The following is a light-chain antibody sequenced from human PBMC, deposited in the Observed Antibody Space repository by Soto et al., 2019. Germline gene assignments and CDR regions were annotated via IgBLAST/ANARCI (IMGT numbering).Light chain of an antibody. CDR1: QDISHW. CDR2: AAS. Sequence: DIQMTQSPSSVSASVGDRVTITCRASQDISHWLAWYQQKAGKAPKLLVYAASRLQSGVPSRFSGSGSGTDFTLTISSLQPEDFATYYCHQAHGISRAFGPGTRVDFK. V-gene: IGKV1-12*01. J-gene: IGKJ3*01. CDR3: HQAHGISRA.